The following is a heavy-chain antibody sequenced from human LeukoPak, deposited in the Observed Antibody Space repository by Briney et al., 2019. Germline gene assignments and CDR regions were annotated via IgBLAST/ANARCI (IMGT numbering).Heavy chain of an antibody. D-gene: IGHD2-2*01. CDR1: GGSISSYY. Sequence: SETLSLTCTVSGGSISSYYWSWIRQPAGKGLEWIGRIYTSGSTNYNPSLKSRVTMSVDTSKNQFSLKLSSVTAADTAVYYCARSAGHCSSTSCCPSYYYYGMDVWGQGTTVTVSS. CDR2: IYTSGST. V-gene: IGHV4-4*07. J-gene: IGHJ6*02. CDR3: ARSAGHCSSTSCCPSYYYYGMDV.